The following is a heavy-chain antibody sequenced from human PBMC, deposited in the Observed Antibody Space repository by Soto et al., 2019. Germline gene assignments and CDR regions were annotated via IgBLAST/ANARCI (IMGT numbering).Heavy chain of an antibody. J-gene: IGHJ4*02. CDR3: ARDSVGISSPGVY. D-gene: IGHD1-26*01. V-gene: IGHV4-4*07. CDR1: GGSINGYY. CDR2: IYTSGTT. Sequence: QVQLQESGPGLVKPSETLSLTCTVSGGSINGYYWTWIRQPAGKGLEWIGRIYTSGTTSYNPSLKRRVTMSLDTSKHQFSLRLTSVTAADTAVYYCARDSVGISSPGVYWGRGTLVTVSS.